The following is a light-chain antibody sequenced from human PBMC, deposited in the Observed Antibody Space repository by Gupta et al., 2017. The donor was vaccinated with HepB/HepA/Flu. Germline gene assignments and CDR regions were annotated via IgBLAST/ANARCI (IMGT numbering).Light chain of an antibody. CDR2: TAS. CDR1: QGISSW. Sequence: DIQRTETPSSVSASVGDRVTTTCRASQGISSWLAWYQQKPGQAPKLLIYTASSLESGVPSRFSGSGSGTDFTLTIISLQPEDFATYYCQQANNFPLTFGRGTKLEI. V-gene: IGKV1-12*01. J-gene: IGKJ4*01. CDR3: QQANNFPLT.